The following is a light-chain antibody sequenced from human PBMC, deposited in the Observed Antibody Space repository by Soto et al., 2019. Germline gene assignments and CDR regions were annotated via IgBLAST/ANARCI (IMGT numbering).Light chain of an antibody. CDR2: DNN. CDR3: GTWDSSLSSVV. J-gene: IGLJ2*01. V-gene: IGLV1-51*01. Sequence: QSVLTQPPSVSAAPGEKVTISCSGSSSNIGNNFVSWYQQLPGTAPKLLIYDNNERPSGIPDRFSGSKSGTSATLRITGLQTGDEADYYCGTWDSSLSSVVFGGGTTLTVL. CDR1: SSNIGNNF.